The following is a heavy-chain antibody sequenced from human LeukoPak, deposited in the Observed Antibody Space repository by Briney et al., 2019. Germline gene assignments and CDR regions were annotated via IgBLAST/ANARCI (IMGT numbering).Heavy chain of an antibody. V-gene: IGHV3-48*01. CDR3: ARSSGCPFFDY. J-gene: IGHJ4*02. Sequence: GGSLRLSCEASGFTFSDYSMNWVRQAPVEGLEWLSYITSTSDTIYYADSVKGRFTSSRDNAKNSVYLQMNSLRAEDTAVYYCARSSGCPFFDYWGQGTLVTVSS. D-gene: IGHD3-22*01. CDR2: ITSTSDTI. CDR1: GFTFSDYS.